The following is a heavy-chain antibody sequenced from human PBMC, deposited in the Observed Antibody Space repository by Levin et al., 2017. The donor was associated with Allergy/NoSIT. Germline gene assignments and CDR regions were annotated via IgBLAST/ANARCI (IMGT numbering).Heavy chain of an antibody. D-gene: IGHD3-10*01. CDR3: ARTYYYGSGSYCFDP. V-gene: IGHV1-69*13. CDR1: GGTFSSYA. Sequence: SVKVSCKASGGTFSSYAISWVRQAPGQGLEWMGGIIPIFGTANYAQKFQGRVTITADESTSTAYMELSSLRSEDTAVYYCARTYYYGSGSYCFDPWGQGTLVTVSS. CDR2: IIPIFGTA. J-gene: IGHJ5*02.